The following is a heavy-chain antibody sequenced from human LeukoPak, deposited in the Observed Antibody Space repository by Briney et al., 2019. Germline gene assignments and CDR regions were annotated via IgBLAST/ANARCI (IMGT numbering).Heavy chain of an antibody. CDR1: GGSISSGGYS. Sequence: PSETLSLTCAVSGGSISSGGYSWSWIRQPPGKGLEWIGYIYHSGSTYYNPSLKSRVTISVDRSKNQFSLKLSSVTAADTAVYYCARTTLSDYYDSSGPFDYWGQGTLVTVSS. V-gene: IGHV4-30-2*01. CDR3: ARTTLSDYYDSSGPFDY. J-gene: IGHJ4*02. CDR2: IYHSGST. D-gene: IGHD3-22*01.